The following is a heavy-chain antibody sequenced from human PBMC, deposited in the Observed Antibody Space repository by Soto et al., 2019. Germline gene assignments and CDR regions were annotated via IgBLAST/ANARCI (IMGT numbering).Heavy chain of an antibody. CDR1: GFSLSTSGVG. CDR3: AHCSDYYDSSGIFDY. CDR2: IYWDDDK. D-gene: IGHD3-22*01. V-gene: IGHV2-5*02. Sequence: QITLKESGPTLVKPTQTLTLTCTFSGFSLSTSGVGVGWIRQPPGKALEWLALIYWDDDKRYSPSLKSRLTITKDTSKNQVVLTMTNMDPVDTATYYCAHCSDYYDSSGIFDYWGQGTLVTVSS. J-gene: IGHJ4*02.